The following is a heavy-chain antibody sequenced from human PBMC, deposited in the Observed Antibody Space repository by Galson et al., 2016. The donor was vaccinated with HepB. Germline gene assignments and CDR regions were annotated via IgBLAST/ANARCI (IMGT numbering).Heavy chain of an antibody. J-gene: IGHJ5*02. Sequence: SLRLSCAASGFTFYNTWMSWVRQAPGKGLEWVGRIKSNTNGGTADYAAPVKGRFTISRDDSKDTLYLQMNSLRVEDTAVYYCARDLFGGYGWFDPWGQGTLVTVSS. CDR1: GFTFYNTW. V-gene: IGHV3-15*01. D-gene: IGHD5-12*01. CDR3: ARDLFGGYGWFDP. CDR2: IKSNTNGGTA.